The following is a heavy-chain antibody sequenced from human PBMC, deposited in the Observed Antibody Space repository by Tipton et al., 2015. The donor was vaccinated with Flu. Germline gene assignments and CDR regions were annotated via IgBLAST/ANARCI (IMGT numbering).Heavy chain of an antibody. CDR3: ARKIGEQ. J-gene: IGHJ4*02. D-gene: IGHD6-13*01. CDR1: GFTFTNYW. V-gene: IGHV3-7*01. CDR2: IKQDGSEI. Sequence: SLRLSCAASGFTFTNYWMSWVRQAPGKGLEWVANIKQDGSEIYYVDSVKGRFTISRDNARNSLYLRMNSLRAEDTAVYYCARKIGEQWGQGTLVTVSS.